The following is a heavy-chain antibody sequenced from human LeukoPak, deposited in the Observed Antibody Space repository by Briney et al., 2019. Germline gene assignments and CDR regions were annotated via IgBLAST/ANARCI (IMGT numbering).Heavy chain of an antibody. Sequence: GGSLRLSCAASGFNFSDFYMGWIRQAPGKGLEWVSYISISGTTTNYADSVKGRFTISRDDARNSLYLQMNSLTAEDTAVYYCAKDILAAGLFFDYWGQGTLVTVSS. D-gene: IGHD6-13*01. CDR2: ISISGTTT. V-gene: IGHV3-11*01. CDR1: GFNFSDFY. J-gene: IGHJ4*02. CDR3: AKDILAAGLFFDY.